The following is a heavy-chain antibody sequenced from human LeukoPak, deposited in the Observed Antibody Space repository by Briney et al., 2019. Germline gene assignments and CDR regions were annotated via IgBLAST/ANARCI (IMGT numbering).Heavy chain of an antibody. V-gene: IGHV4-30-2*01. D-gene: IGHD3-10*01. CDR2: IYHSGST. CDR1: GGSISSGGYF. CDR3: ARMSEGIFDY. J-gene: IGHJ4*02. Sequence: SQTLSLTCAVSGGSISSGGYFWSWIRQPPGKGLEWIGYIYHSGSTYYNPSLKSRVTISVDRSKNQFSLKLSSVTAADTAVYYCARMSEGIFDYWAREPWSPSPQ.